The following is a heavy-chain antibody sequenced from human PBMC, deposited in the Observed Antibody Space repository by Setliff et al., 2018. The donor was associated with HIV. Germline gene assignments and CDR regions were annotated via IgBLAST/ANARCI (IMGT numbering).Heavy chain of an antibody. V-gene: IGHV4-59*01. CDR2: IYYIGNT. D-gene: IGHD1-7*01. J-gene: IGHJ6*03. CDR3: ARGDGTKYYYYYYMDV. CDR1: GGSISSYY. Sequence: PSETLSLTCTVSGGSISSYYWSWIRQPPGKGLEWIGYIYYIGNTNYNPSLKGRATLSVDTSKNQFSLKLSSVTAADTAVYYCARGDGTKYYYYYYMDVWGKGTTVTVSS.